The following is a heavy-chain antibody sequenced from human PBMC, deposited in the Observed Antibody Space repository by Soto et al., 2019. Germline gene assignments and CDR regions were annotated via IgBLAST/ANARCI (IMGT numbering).Heavy chain of an antibody. J-gene: IGHJ6*02. V-gene: IGHV4-59*01. CDR1: GGPISSYY. D-gene: IGHD5-18*01. Sequence: SETLSLTCTVSGGPISSYYWSWIRQPPGKGLEWIGYIYYSGSTNYNPSLKSRVTISVDTSKNQFSLKLSSVTAADTAVYYCARAWGQLSPSGGMDVWGQGTTVTVSS. CDR3: ARAWGQLSPSGGMDV. CDR2: IYYSGST.